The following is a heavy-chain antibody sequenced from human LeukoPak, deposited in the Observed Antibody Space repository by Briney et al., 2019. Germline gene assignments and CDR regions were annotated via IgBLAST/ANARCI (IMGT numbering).Heavy chain of an antibody. J-gene: IGHJ4*02. CDR2: IKSKTDGGTT. CDR3: TTHYYDSSEYY. V-gene: IGHV3-15*01. Sequence: PGGSLRLSCAASGFTFSNDWMSWVRQAPGKGLEWVGRIKSKTDGGTTDYAAPVKGRFTISRDDSKNTLYLQMNSLKTEDTAVYYCTTHYYDSSEYYWGQGTLVTVSS. D-gene: IGHD3-22*01. CDR1: GFTFSNDW.